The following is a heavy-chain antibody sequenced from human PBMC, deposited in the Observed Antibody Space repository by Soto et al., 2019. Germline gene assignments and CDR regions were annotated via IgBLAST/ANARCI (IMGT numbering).Heavy chain of an antibody. Sequence: QLQLQESGSGLVKPSQTLSLTCAVSGGSISSGGYSWSWIRQPPGKGLEWIGYIYHSGSTYYNPSLKSRVTISVDRSKNQFSLKLSSVTAADTAVYYCASQGTGTTAHPIDPWGQGTLVTVSS. D-gene: IGHD1-1*01. J-gene: IGHJ5*02. CDR1: GGSISSGGYS. CDR3: ASQGTGTTAHPIDP. CDR2: IYHSGST. V-gene: IGHV4-30-2*01.